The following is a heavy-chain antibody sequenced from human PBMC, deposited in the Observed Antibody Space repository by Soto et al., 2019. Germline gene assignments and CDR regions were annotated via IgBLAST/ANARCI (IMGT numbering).Heavy chain of an antibody. CDR1: GGSINTINNY. V-gene: IGHV4-30-4*01. CDR3: AREEAARIERWFDP. CDR2: ISYSGST. Sequence: SETLSLTCTVSGGSINTINNYWSWIRQPPGKGLEWIGFISYSGSTYYNPSLMSRLTISLDTSTNRFSLKLTSVTAADTAVYYCAREEAARIERWFDPWGQGTLATVSS. J-gene: IGHJ5*02. D-gene: IGHD6-6*01.